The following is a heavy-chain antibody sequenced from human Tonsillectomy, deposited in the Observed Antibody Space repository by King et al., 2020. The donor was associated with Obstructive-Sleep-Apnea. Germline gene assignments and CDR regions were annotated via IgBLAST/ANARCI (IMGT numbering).Heavy chain of an antibody. J-gene: IGHJ4*02. D-gene: IGHD3-3*01. V-gene: IGHV5-51*01. Sequence: VQLVESGAEVKKPGESLKISCKGSGYSFTSYWIGWVRQLPGKGLEWMGIIYPGDSDTRYSPSFQGQVTISADKSISTASLQWSSLKASDTAMYYCARLPFYDFWSGYRSYFDYWGQGTLVTVSS. CDR2: IYPGDSDT. CDR3: ARLPFYDFWSGYRSYFDY. CDR1: GYSFTSYW.